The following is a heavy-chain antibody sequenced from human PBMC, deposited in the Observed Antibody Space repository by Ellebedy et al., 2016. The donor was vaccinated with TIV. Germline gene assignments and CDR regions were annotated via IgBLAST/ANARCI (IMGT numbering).Heavy chain of an antibody. D-gene: IGHD3-10*01. CDR3: ARDLTMVRGVITY. V-gene: IGHV3-48*04. J-gene: IGHJ4*02. Sequence: GESLKISXAASGFTFSSYSMNWVRQAPGKGLEWVSYISSSSSTIYYADSVKGRFTISRDNAKNSLYLQMNSLRAEDTAVYYCARDLTMVRGVITYWGQGTLVTVSS. CDR1: GFTFSSYS. CDR2: ISSSSSTI.